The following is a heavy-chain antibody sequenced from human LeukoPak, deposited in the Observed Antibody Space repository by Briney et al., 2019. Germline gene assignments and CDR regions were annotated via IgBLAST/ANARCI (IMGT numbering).Heavy chain of an antibody. D-gene: IGHD3-22*01. CDR3: AKVYYFDTSGYHPTFDH. Sequence: PGGSLTLSCAASRFSFGTYCMTWVRQPPGKGLEWVSGINGNGGTKYYADSVKGRFTISIDNSKNTLYLQMNSLRAEDTAVYYCAKVYYFDTSGYHPTFDHWGQGTLVTVSS. J-gene: IGHJ4*02. CDR2: INGNGGTK. CDR1: RFSFGTYC. V-gene: IGHV3-23*01.